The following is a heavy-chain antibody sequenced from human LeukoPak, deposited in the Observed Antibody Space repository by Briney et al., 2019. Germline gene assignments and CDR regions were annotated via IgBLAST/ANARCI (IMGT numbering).Heavy chain of an antibody. CDR3: ARDRGSDGSDQLDP. V-gene: IGHV4-4*07. Sequence: SETLSLTCTVSGASISSFHWTWIRQPAGKGLEWIGGISGSGSTIYNPSLKTRVTMSLDMSNNQYFLKLSSVTAADTAVYYCARDRGSDGSDQLDPWGQGILVTVSS. CDR1: GASISSFH. D-gene: IGHD3-10*01. CDR2: ISGSGST. J-gene: IGHJ5*02.